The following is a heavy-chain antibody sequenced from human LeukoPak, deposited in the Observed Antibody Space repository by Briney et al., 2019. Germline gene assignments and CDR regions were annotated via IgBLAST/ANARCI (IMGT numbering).Heavy chain of an antibody. V-gene: IGHV5-51*01. Sequence: GESLKISCKGSGYSFTSYWIGWVRQMPGKGLEWMGIIYPGDSDTRYSPSFQGQVTISADKSISTAYLQWSSLKASDTAMYYCARGPELPYDSGSYADYWGQGTLVTVSS. CDR3: ARGPELPYDSGSYADY. J-gene: IGHJ4*02. D-gene: IGHD3-10*01. CDR2: IYPGDSDT. CDR1: GYSFTSYW.